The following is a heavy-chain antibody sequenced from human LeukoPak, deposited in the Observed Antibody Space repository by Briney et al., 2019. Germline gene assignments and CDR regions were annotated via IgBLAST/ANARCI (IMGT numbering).Heavy chain of an antibody. CDR1: GYTFSTYY. CDR2: INPNSGGT. CDR3: ARDYDILTGTFAY. J-gene: IGHJ4*02. D-gene: IGHD3-9*01. V-gene: IGHV1-2*02. Sequence: GASVKVSCKASGYTFSTYYMHWVRQAPGQGLEWMGWINPNSGGTNYAQKFQGRVTMTRDTSISTAYMELSRLRSDDTAVYYCARDYDILTGTFAYWGQGTLVTVSS.